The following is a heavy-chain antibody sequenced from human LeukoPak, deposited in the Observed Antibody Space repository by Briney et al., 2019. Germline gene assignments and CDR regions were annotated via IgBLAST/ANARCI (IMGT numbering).Heavy chain of an antibody. D-gene: IGHD3-10*01. CDR2: ISWNSGSI. J-gene: IGHJ4*02. CDR3: ARSPARRWSYWSY. CDR1: GFTFDEHA. Sequence: GRSLRLSCAGSGFTFDEHAMHWVRQAPGKGLEWVSGISWNSGSIAYADSVKGRFTISRDNAKNLLFLQMSSLRSEDTAVYYCARSPARRWSYWSYWGQGTLVTVSS. V-gene: IGHV3-9*01.